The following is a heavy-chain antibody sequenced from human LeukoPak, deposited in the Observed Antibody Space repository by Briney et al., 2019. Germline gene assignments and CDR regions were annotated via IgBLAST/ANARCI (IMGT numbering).Heavy chain of an antibody. Sequence: GSLRLSCAASGFTFSTYAMTWVRQAPGKGLEWVSTISGSGGSTYYADSVKGRFTISRDNSNNTLYLQMNSLRAEDTAVYSCAKDHDYGDQNWFDPWGQGTLVTVSS. CDR2: ISGSGGST. D-gene: IGHD4-17*01. CDR3: AKDHDYGDQNWFDP. V-gene: IGHV3-23*01. J-gene: IGHJ5*02. CDR1: GFTFSTYA.